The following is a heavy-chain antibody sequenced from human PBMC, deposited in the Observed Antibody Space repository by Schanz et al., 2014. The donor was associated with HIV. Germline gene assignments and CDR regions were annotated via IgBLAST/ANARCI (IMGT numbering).Heavy chain of an antibody. Sequence: VQLVESGGGVVQPGRSLRLSCAVSGFTFSNYGMHWVRPAPGKGLEWVAVISYDGSNKYYADSLKGRFTIARDNSKNTLYLQMNSLRAEDTAVYYCARDAASHSYGSTMDVWGQGTTVTVSS. V-gene: IGHV3-30*03. CDR3: ARDAASHSYGSTMDV. CDR2: ISYDGSNK. J-gene: IGHJ6*02. CDR1: GFTFSNYG. D-gene: IGHD5-18*01.